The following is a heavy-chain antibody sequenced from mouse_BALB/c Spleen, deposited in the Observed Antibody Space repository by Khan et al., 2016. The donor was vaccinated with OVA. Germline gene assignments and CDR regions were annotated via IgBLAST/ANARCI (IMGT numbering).Heavy chain of an antibody. CDR3: ARPPITTVVATSYWFFDV. J-gene: IGHJ1*01. V-gene: IGHV5-9-3*01. D-gene: IGHD1-1*01. Sequence: EVKLVESGGGLVQPGGSLKLSCAASGFTFSSYAMSWVRQNPEKRLEWVATHSSGDNNTYYPDTVKGRFTISRDNAKNTLDLQMSSLRAEVTAMYYCARPPITTVVATSYWFFDVWGAGTTVTVSS. CDR2: HSSGDNNT. CDR1: GFTFSSYA.